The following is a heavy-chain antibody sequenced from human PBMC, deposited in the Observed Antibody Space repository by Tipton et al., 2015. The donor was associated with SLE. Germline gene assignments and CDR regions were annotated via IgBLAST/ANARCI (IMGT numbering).Heavy chain of an antibody. CDR1: GFTFTATA. CDR2: ISASGGSV. D-gene: IGHD2-21*01. CDR3: ANLICGGICSPAQVGHY. J-gene: IGHJ4*02. V-gene: IGHV3-23*01. Sequence: GSLRLSCAASGFTFTATAMTWVRQAPGKGLEWVSGISASGGSVYYADSVKGRFTISRDNSKNALYLQMNSLRAEDTALYYCANLICGGICSPAQVGHYWGQGTLVTVSS.